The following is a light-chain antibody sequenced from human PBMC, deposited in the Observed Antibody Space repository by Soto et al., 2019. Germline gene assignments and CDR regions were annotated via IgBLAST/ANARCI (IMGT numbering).Light chain of an antibody. V-gene: IGKV1-5*01. CDR2: DAS. CDR1: QSISSW. Sequence: DIHMTQCPSTLSASLGDRVTITCRASQSISSWLAWYQQKPGKAPKLLIYDASSLESGVPSRFSGSGSGTEFTLTISSLQPDDFATYYCQQYNSYSYTFGQGTKVDIK. J-gene: IGKJ2*01. CDR3: QQYNSYSYT.